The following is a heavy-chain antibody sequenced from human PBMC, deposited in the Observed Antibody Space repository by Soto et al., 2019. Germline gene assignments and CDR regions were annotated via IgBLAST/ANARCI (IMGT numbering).Heavy chain of an antibody. CDR2: IFHGGNT. CDR3: ARARWYDAFDV. D-gene: IGHD2-15*01. CDR1: GFFISSGNY. Sequence: SETLSLTCAVSGFFISSGNYLGWIRKPPGKGLEWIGSIFHGGNTYYNPSLKSRVTISVDMSKNQFSLKLNSVTAADTAVYYCARARWYDAFDVWGQGTVVTVSS. V-gene: IGHV4-38-2*01. J-gene: IGHJ3*01.